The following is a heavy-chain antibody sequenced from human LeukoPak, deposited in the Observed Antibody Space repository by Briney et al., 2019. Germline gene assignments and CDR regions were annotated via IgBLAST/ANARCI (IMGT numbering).Heavy chain of an antibody. Sequence: ASVKVSCKVSGYTLTELSMHWVRQAPGKGLEWMGGFDPEDGETIYAQKFQGRVTMTEDTSTDTAYMELSSLRSEDTAVYYCARDKRTPKYYYDSSGYLGAFDIWGQGTMVTVSS. CDR3: ARDKRTPKYYYDSSGYLGAFDI. CDR1: GYTLTELS. V-gene: IGHV1-24*01. CDR2: FDPEDGET. D-gene: IGHD3-22*01. J-gene: IGHJ3*02.